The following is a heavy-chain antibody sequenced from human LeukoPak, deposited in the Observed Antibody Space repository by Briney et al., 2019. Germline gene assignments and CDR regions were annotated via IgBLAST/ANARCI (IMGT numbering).Heavy chain of an antibody. CDR3: AKDRSWGMNSAEY. D-gene: IGHD7-27*01. J-gene: IGHJ4*02. Sequence: GSLRLSCAASGFTFSSYWMHWVRQAPGKGLVWVSRINTDGTRTSYADSVEGRFTISRDNSNNTLYLQMNSLRPEDTAVYFCAKDRSWGMNSAEYWGQGTLVTVSS. CDR2: INTDGTRT. CDR1: GFTFSSYW. V-gene: IGHV3-74*01.